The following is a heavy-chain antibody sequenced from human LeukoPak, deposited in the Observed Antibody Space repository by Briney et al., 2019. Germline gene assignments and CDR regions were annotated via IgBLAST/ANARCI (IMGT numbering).Heavy chain of an antibody. Sequence: SSETLSLTCAVYGGSFSGYYWSWIRQPPGKGLEWIGEINHSGSTNYNPSLKSRVTISVDTSKNQFSLNLSSMTAADTAVYYCASGKQWLAFDYWGQGILVTVSS. CDR2: INHSGST. D-gene: IGHD6-19*01. CDR1: GGSFSGYY. J-gene: IGHJ4*02. CDR3: ASGKQWLAFDY. V-gene: IGHV4-34*01.